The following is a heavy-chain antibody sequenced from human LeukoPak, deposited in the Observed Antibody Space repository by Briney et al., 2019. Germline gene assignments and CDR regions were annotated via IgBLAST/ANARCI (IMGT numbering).Heavy chain of an antibody. CDR3: ARGSYYGDYEFDY. D-gene: IGHD4-17*01. Sequence: GGSLRLSCAGSGFTFSSHEMNWVRQAPGKGLEWVSYIGSGGTTISYADSVKGRFTISRDNAKNTLYLQMNSLRAEDTAVYFCARGSYYGDYEFDYWGQGTLVTVSS. J-gene: IGHJ4*02. CDR1: GFTFSSHE. CDR2: IGSGGTTI. V-gene: IGHV3-48*03.